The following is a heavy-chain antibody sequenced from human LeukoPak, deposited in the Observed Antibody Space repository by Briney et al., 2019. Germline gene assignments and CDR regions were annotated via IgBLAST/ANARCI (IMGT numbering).Heavy chain of an antibody. CDR2: INGDGSEK. V-gene: IGHV3-7*01. Sequence: GGSLRLSCAASGFTFSSYWMSWIRHAPGKGLEWVANINGDGSEKYCLDSVRGRFAISRDNARDSLYLQMNSLRAEDTAVYYCARSIVTIPGEGGGQGTLVTVSS. D-gene: IGHD2-2*01. CDR1: GFTFSSYW. J-gene: IGHJ4*02. CDR3: ARSIVTIPGEG.